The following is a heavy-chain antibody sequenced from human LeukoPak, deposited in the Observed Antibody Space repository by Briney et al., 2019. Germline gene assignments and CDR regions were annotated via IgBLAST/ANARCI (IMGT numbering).Heavy chain of an antibody. CDR2: ISGGGRST. CDR3: AKVRRATKGFDY. J-gene: IGHJ4*02. Sequence: PGASLRLSWAASGFTVSSSAMRCARQAPGKGLELVSAISGGGRSTYYAYSVKGRFTITRDRSNNTLYLPLNRLRAEVTAVYYCAKVRRATKGFDYWGQGTLFTVSS. D-gene: IGHD5-12*01. V-gene: IGHV3-23*01. CDR1: GFTVSSSA.